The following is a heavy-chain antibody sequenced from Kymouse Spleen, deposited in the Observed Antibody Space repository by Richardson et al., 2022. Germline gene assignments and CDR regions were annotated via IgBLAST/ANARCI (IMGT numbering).Heavy chain of an antibody. CDR2: IYYSGST. D-gene: IGHD2-2*02. CDR3: ARRDGYCSSTSCYADFDY. CDR1: GGSISSSSYY. V-gene: IGHV4-39*01. Sequence: QLQLQESGPGLVKPSETLSLTCTVSGGSISSSSYYWGWIRQPPGKGLEWIGSIYYSGSTYYNPSLKSRVTISVDTSKNQFSLKLSSVTAADTAVYYCARRDGYCSSTSCYADFDYWGQGTLVTVSS. J-gene: IGHJ4*02.